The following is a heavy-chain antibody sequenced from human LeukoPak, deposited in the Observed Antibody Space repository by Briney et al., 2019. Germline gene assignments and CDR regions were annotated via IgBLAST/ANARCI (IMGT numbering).Heavy chain of an antibody. Sequence: SETLSLTCAVYGGSSSNYYWNWIRQSPGKGLEWIGEINQSGSTKYNPSLKSRATISGDTSKNQFSLRLNSVTAADTAVYFCARAYRAHQTFHSYHYFDYWGQGTLVTVSS. J-gene: IGHJ4*02. D-gene: IGHD5-18*01. CDR2: INQSGST. CDR3: ARAYRAHQTFHSYHYFDY. CDR1: GGSSSNYY. V-gene: IGHV4-34*01.